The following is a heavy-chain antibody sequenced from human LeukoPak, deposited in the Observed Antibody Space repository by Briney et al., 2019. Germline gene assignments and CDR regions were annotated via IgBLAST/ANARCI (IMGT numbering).Heavy chain of an antibody. V-gene: IGHV1-2*02. J-gene: IGHJ4*02. CDR3: ARGGSSGREINFDY. CDR1: GYTFTGYY. D-gene: IGHD3-10*01. CDR2: INPNSGGT. Sequence: ASVKVSCKASGYTFTGYYMHWVRQAPGQGLEWMGWINPNSGGTNYAQKFQGRVTMTRDTSISTAYMELSRLTSDDTAVYYCARGGSSGREINFDYWGQGTLVTVSS.